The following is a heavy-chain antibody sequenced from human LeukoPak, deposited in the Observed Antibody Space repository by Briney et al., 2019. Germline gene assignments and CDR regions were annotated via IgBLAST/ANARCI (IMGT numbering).Heavy chain of an antibody. CDR1: GYTFTVYY. J-gene: IGHJ4*02. CDR2: MSPNSGAT. Sequence: ASVKVSCKASGYTFTVYYIHWVRQAPGQALEWVGWMSPNSGATKYAQKFQGRVTMTRDTSISTAYMDLSSLTSDDTAVYYCARGFGSSWFDYWGQGILVTVSS. V-gene: IGHV1-2*02. CDR3: ARGFGSSWFDY. D-gene: IGHD6-13*01.